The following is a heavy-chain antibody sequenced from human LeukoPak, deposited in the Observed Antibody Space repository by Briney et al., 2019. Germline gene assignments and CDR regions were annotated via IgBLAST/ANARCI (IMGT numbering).Heavy chain of an antibody. CDR3: AKDGLLWFGDAWDY. J-gene: IGHJ4*02. CDR2: ISGSGGST. CDR1: GFTFSSYA. V-gene: IGHV3-23*01. D-gene: IGHD3-10*01. Sequence: GGSLRLSCAASGFTFSSYAMSWVRQAPGKGLEWVSAISGSGGSTYYADSVKGRFTISRDNSKNTLYLQMNSLRAEDRAVYYCAKDGLLWFGDAWDYWGQGTLVTVSS.